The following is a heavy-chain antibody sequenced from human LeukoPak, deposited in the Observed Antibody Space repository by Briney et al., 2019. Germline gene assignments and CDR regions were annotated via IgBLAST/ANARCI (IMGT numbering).Heavy chain of an antibody. V-gene: IGHV3-23*01. CDR1: GFTFSSYA. D-gene: IGHD3-16*01. Sequence: GGSLRLSCAASGFTFSSYAMSWVRQAPGKGLEWVSAVSGSGGSTYYADSVKGRFTISRDNSKNTLYLQMNSLRAEDTALYYCAKGGKRVPIDYWGQGTLVTVSP. J-gene: IGHJ4*02. CDR3: AKGGKRVPIDY. CDR2: VSGSGGST.